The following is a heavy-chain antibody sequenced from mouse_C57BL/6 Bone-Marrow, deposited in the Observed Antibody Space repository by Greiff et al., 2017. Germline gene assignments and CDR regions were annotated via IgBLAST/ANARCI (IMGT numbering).Heavy chain of an antibody. J-gene: IGHJ3*01. V-gene: IGHV3-6*01. CDR1: GYSITSGYY. CDR2: ISYDGSN. CDR3: ARGHYGFLAWFAY. D-gene: IGHD2-2*01. Sequence: DVQLQESGPGLVKPSQSLSLTCSVTGYSITSGYYWNWIRQFPGNKLEWMGYISYDGSNNYNPSLKNRISLTRDTSKNQFFLKLNSVTTEDTATYYCARGHYGFLAWFAYWGQGTLVTVSA.